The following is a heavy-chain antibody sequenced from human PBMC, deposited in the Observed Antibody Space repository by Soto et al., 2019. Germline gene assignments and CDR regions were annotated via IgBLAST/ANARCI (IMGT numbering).Heavy chain of an antibody. CDR2: IYYSGST. CDR1: YGSVSSVRYY. J-gene: IGHJ5*01. D-gene: IGHD2-2*01. V-gene: IGHV4-61*01. Sequence: SEPLSLTCTVPYGSVSSVRYYCSWIRQRRGKGLEGIGYIYYSGSTNYNPSLKTRVTMSVDTSKNQFHLKLTSATAAATDVYSCARYCSSVSRSGFDSWGQGTLVTVSS. CDR3: ARYCSSVSRSGFDS.